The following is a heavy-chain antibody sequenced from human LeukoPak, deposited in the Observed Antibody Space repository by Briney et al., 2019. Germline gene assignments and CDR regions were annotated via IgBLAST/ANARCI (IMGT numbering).Heavy chain of an antibody. CDR2: INPHSGDT. CDR1: GYIFTAYY. CDR3: AREMFRGHNWFHP. V-gene: IGHV1-2*02. Sequence: GASVKVSCKASGYIFTAYYMHWVRQAPGQGLEWMGWINPHSGDTDYAQKFQGRVTMTRDTSISTAYMELSWLRSDDTAVYYCAREMFRGHNWFHPWGQGTLVTVSS. D-gene: IGHD3-10*02. J-gene: IGHJ5*02.